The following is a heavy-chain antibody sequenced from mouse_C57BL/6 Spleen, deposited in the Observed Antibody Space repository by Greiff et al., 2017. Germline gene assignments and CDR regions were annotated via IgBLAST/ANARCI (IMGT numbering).Heavy chain of an antibody. V-gene: IGHV1-72*01. J-gene: IGHJ1*03. Sequence: QVQLQQPGAELVKPGASVKLSCKASGYTFTSYWMHWVKQRPGRGLEWIGRIDPNSGGTKYNEKFKSKATLTVDKPSSTAYMQLSSLTSEDSAVYYCARGCLFYGSSDDWYFDVWGTGTTVTVSS. D-gene: IGHD1-1*01. CDR2: IDPNSGGT. CDR3: ARGCLFYGSSDDWYFDV. CDR1: GYTFTSYW.